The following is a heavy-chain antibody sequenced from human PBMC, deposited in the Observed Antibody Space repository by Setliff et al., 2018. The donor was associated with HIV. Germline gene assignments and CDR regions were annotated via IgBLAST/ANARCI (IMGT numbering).Heavy chain of an antibody. V-gene: IGHV4-39*01. Sequence: TLSLTCTVSGVSVSGTAYYWAWIRQPPGRGLEWIGNIYYTGSTYYNPSLKSRVAISVDTSENQFSLKLNSVTAADTAVYYCARRGRDGVFIMFATGFDPWGQGALVTVSS. D-gene: IGHD2-8*01. CDR3: ARRGRDGVFIMFATGFDP. CDR2: IYYTGST. CDR1: GVSVSGTAYY. J-gene: IGHJ5*02.